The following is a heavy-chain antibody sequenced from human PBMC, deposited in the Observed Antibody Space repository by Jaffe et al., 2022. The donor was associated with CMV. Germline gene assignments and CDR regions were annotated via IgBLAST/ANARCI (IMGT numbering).Heavy chain of an antibody. J-gene: IGHJ5*02. D-gene: IGHD3-9*01. CDR3: ARGIRDISMVHTLTSQVSGA. V-gene: IGHV4-59*01. CDR1: GASISSDY. CDR2: IQNSGST. Sequence: QVQLQESGPGLVKPSETLSLTCTVSGASISSDYWNWIRQSPGKGLEWIGYIQNSGSTNYNPSLKSRVIMSVDTSKNQFSLRLTSVTAADTAVYYCARGIRDISMVHTLTSQVSGAWGQGILVTVTS.